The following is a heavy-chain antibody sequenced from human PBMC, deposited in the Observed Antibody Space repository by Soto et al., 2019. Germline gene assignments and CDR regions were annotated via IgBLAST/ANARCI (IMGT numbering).Heavy chain of an antibody. CDR3: AGHYYDSSGYYYWPKPDY. D-gene: IGHD3-22*01. J-gene: IGHJ4*02. CDR2: IYYSGST. CDR1: GGSISSSSYY. Sequence: SETLSLTCTVSGGSISSSSYYWGWIRQPPGKGLEWIGSIYYSGSTYYNPSLKSRVTISVDTSKNQFSLKLSSVTAADTAVYYFAGHYYDSSGYYYWPKPDYWGQGTLVTVSS. V-gene: IGHV4-39*01.